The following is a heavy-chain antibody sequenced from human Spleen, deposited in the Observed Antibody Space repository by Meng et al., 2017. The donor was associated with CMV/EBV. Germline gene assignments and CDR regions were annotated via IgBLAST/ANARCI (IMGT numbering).Heavy chain of an antibody. CDR3: ARGRSSSWYGEYYFDY. CDR1: GGSFSGYY. Sequence: GPLQQGGAGWLKPSETLSPTGAVYGGSFSGYYWSWIRQPPGKGLEWIGEINHSGSTNYNPSLKSRVTISVDTSKNQFSLKLSSVTAADTAVYYCARGRSSSWYGEYYFDYWGQGTLVTVSS. J-gene: IGHJ4*02. V-gene: IGHV4-34*01. CDR2: INHSGST. D-gene: IGHD6-13*01.